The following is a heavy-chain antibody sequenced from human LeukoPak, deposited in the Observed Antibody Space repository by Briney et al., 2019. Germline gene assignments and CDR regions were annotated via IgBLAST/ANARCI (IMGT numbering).Heavy chain of an antibody. J-gene: IGHJ5*01. D-gene: IGHD3-16*01. V-gene: IGHV3-30*03. CDR1: GFTFSSYG. Sequence: GRSLRLSCAASGFTFSSYGMHWVRQAPGKGLEWVAVISYDGSNKYYADSVKGRFTISRDNSKNTLYLQMNSLRAEDTAVYYCASGGIQRWFDYWGQGTLVTVSS. CDR2: ISYDGSNK. CDR3: ASGGIQRWFDY.